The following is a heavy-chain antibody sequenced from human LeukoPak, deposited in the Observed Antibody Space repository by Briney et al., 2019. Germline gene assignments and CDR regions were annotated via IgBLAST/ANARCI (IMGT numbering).Heavy chain of an antibody. V-gene: IGHV1-69*05. Sequence: SVKVSCKASGGTFSSYAISWVRQAPGQGVEWMGGIIPIFGTANYAQKFQGRVTITTDESTSTAYMELSSLRSEDTAVYYCAISARYYDFWSGPYVDYWGQGTLVTVSS. CDR2: IIPIFGTA. J-gene: IGHJ4*02. CDR1: GGTFSSYA. D-gene: IGHD3-3*01. CDR3: AISARYYDFWSGPYVDY.